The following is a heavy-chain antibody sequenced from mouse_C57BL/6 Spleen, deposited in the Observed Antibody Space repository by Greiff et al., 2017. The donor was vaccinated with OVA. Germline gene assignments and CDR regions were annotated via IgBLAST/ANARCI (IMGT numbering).Heavy chain of an antibody. CDR3: TRDNYYGRGFAY. Sequence: EVQRVESGEGLVKPGGSLKLSCAASGFTFSSYAMSWVRQTPEKRLEWVAYISSGGDYIYYADTVKGRFTISRDNARNTLYLQMSSLKSEDTAMYYCTRDNYYGRGFAYWGQGTLVTVSA. CDR1: GFTFSSYA. D-gene: IGHD1-1*01. CDR2: ISSGGDYI. J-gene: IGHJ3*01. V-gene: IGHV5-9-1*02.